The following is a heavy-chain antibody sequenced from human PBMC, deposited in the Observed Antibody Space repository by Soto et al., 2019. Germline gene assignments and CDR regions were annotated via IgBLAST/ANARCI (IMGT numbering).Heavy chain of an antibody. CDR3: AGMPYTSGLRFDP. V-gene: IGHV4-30-2*01. CDR2: IYQSGVT. J-gene: IGHJ5*02. CDR1: GDSYSISTYS. D-gene: IGHD6-19*01. Sequence: SETLSLTCNMSGDSYSISTYSWSWIRQPPGKALQWIGFIYQSGVTSYNPSLASRVSSSLDRSNNQCSLKLKSVTAADTAVYFCAGMPYTSGLRFDPWGPGTLVTVSS.